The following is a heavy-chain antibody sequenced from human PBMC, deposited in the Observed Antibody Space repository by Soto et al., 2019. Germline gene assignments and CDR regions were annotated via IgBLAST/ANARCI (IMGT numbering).Heavy chain of an antibody. CDR2: LSAYHGNT. J-gene: IGHJ4*02. D-gene: IGHD3-22*01. CDR3: AGEWGCDSSGYYDY. Sequence: RASVKVSCKASGYTFTSYGISWVRQAPGQGLEWMGLLSAYHGNTNYAQKLPGRVTMTTDTSSSTAYMELRSLRSADTAVFYCAGEWGCDSSGYYDYWGEGSVVTVSS. V-gene: IGHV1-18*01. CDR1: GYTFTSYG.